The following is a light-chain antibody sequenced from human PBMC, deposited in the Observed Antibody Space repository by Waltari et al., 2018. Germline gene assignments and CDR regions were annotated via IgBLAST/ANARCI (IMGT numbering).Light chain of an antibody. CDR1: SSDVGHYNL. Sequence: QSALTQPASVSGSPGQSITISCTGTSSDVGHYNLVTWYQQHPGKAPKLMIYEVSKRPSGVSNRFSGSKSGNTASLTISGLQAEDEADYYCCSYAGSSTFYVFGTGTEVTVL. J-gene: IGLJ1*01. CDR3: CSYAGSSTFYV. V-gene: IGLV2-23*02. CDR2: EVS.